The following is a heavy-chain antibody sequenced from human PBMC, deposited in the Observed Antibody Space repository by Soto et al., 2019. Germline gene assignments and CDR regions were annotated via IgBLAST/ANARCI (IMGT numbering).Heavy chain of an antibody. V-gene: IGHV4-30-2*01. D-gene: IGHD2-21*02. CDR1: GGPILSGNYS. J-gene: IGHJ4*02. CDR3: ARASTGDGDCDF. CDR2: IYQNGRT. Sequence: QLQLQESGSGLVKPSQSLSLTCAVSGGPILSGNYSWSWIRQPPGKGLEWVGYIYQNGRTYDNPSLKSRVTISADRSKNHFSLKLSSVTAADTAVYYCARASTGDGDCDFWGQGDLVTVSS.